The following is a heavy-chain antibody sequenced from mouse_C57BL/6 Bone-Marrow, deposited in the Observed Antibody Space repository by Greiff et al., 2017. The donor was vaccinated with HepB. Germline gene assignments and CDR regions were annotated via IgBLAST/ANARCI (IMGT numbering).Heavy chain of an antibody. D-gene: IGHD2-3*01. CDR1: GFSFTSYG. Sequence: QVQLQQSGPGLVAPSQSLSITCTVSGFSFTSYGVDWVRQSPGKGLEWLGVIWGVGSTNYNSALKSRLSISKDNSKSQVFLKMNSLQTDDTAMYYGARRGGDDGYYAYWGQGTLVTVSA. CDR2: IWGVGST. J-gene: IGHJ3*01. CDR3: ARRGGDDGYYAY. V-gene: IGHV2-6*01.